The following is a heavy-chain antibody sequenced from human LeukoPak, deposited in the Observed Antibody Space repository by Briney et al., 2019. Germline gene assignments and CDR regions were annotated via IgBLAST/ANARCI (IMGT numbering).Heavy chain of an antibody. Sequence: GASVKVSCKASGGTFSKSDISWVRQAPGQGLEWMGGIIPIFGTANYAQKFQGRVTITADKSTSTAYMELSSLRSEDTAVYYCARGVSEVGRAHMGLVWSVHWQLDYWGQGTLVTVSS. CDR2: IIPIFGTA. CDR3: ARGVSEVGRAHMGLVWSVHWQLDY. CDR1: GGTFSKSD. J-gene: IGHJ4*02. V-gene: IGHV1-69*06. D-gene: IGHD1-26*01.